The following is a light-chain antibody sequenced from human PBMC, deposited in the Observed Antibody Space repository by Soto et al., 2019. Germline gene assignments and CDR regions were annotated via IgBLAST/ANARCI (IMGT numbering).Light chain of an antibody. V-gene: IGKV3D-15*01. CDR2: DIS. J-gene: IGKJ5*01. Sequence: ETVMTQSRATLSVSPWERRTLSCRVSQSVSSILAWYQQIAGQPPRLLIYDISTWATGILTRFSGSGSATEFTLTISSLQSEDFAVYYCQQYNNWPPITFGQGTRLEI. CDR1: QSVSSI. CDR3: QQYNNWPPIT.